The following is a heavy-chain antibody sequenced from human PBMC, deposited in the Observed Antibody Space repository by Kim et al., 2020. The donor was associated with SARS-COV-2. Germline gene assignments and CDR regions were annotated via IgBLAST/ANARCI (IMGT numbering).Heavy chain of an antibody. CDR1: GGSISSSNW. D-gene: IGHD6-6*01. CDR2: IYHSGST. Sequence: SETLSLTCAVSGGSISSSNWWSWVRQPPGKGLEWIGEIYHSGSTNYNPSLKSRVTISVDKSKNQFSLKLSSVTAADTAVYYCARDHAPRPGDAFDIWGQGTMVTVSS. CDR3: ARDHAPRPGDAFDI. V-gene: IGHV4-4*02. J-gene: IGHJ3*02.